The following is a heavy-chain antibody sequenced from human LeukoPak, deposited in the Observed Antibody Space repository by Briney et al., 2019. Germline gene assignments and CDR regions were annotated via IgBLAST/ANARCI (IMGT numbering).Heavy chain of an antibody. CDR1: GGSISSYY. CDR3: ARGSTPYSSSWRPSYYFDY. Sequence: SQTLSLTCTVSGGSISSYYWSWIRQPAGKGLEWIGYIYYSGSTNYNTSLKSRVTISVDTSKNQFSLKLSSVTAADTAVYYCARGSTPYSSSWRPSYYFDYWGQGTLVTVSS. D-gene: IGHD6-13*01. CDR2: IYYSGST. J-gene: IGHJ4*02. V-gene: IGHV4-59*01.